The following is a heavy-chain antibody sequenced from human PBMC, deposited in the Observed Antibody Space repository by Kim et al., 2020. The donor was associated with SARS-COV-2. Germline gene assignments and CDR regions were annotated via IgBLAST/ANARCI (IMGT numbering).Heavy chain of an antibody. V-gene: IGHV4-31*03. CDR1: GGSISSGGYY. J-gene: IGHJ4*02. Sequence: SETLSLICTVSGGSISSGGYYWSWIRQHPGKGLEWIGYIYYSGSTYYNPSLKSRVTISVDTSKNQFSLKLSSVTAADTAVYYCARVLKSIGSSSDYWGQGTLVTVSS. CDR3: ARVLKSIGSSSDY. D-gene: IGHD6-6*01. CDR2: IYYSGST.